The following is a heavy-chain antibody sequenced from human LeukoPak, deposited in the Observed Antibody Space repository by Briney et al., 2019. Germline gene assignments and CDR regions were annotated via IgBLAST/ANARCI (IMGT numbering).Heavy chain of an antibody. Sequence: SETLSLTCTVPGGSISSYYWSWIRQPPGKGPEWIGYIYYSGNTRYNPSLMSRVTISVDTSKNHFSLKLTSVTAADTAVYYCARHEVGYCSGGSCPYYFDYWGQGTLVTVSS. J-gene: IGHJ4*02. CDR3: ARHEVGYCSGGSCPYYFDY. CDR1: GGSISSYY. D-gene: IGHD2-15*01. CDR2: IYYSGNT. V-gene: IGHV4-59*08.